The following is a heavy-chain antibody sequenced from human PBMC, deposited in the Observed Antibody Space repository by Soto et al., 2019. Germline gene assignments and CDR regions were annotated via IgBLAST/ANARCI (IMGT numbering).Heavy chain of an antibody. V-gene: IGHV4-39*01. Sequence: SETLSLTCSVSGDSIRGSRYYWGWTRQSPGKGLEWIGSMFSSGNTHYNPSLKSRISISVDSSKNQFSLRLTSVTAADTAVYFCARSMNSYYLLFVYWGQGTPVTVSS. CDR2: MFSSGNT. J-gene: IGHJ4*02. CDR3: ARSMNSYYLLFVY. D-gene: IGHD1-26*01. CDR1: GDSIRGSRYY.